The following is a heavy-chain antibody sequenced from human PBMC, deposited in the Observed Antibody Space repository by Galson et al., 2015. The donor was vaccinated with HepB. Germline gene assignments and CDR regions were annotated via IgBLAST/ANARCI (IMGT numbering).Heavy chain of an antibody. J-gene: IGHJ5*02. CDR1: GGSISSYY. D-gene: IGHD3-10*01. CDR3: ARDLGKLGHLRGWFDP. CDR2: IYYSGST. V-gene: IGHV4-59*01. Sequence: ETLSLTCTVSGGSISSYYWSWIRQPPGKGLEWIGYIYYSGSTNYNPSLKSRVTISVDTSKNQFSLKLSSVTAADTAVYYCARDLGKLGHLRGWFDPWGQGTLVTVSS.